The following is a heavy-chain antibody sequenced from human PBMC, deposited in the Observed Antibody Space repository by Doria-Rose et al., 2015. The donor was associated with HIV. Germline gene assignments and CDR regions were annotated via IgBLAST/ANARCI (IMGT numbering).Heavy chain of an antibody. CDR1: GVSLSSPGMG. CDR2: IFSDDER. D-gene: IGHD6-13*01. CDR3: ARIKSSSWYHKYYFDF. Sequence: SGPVLVKPTETLTLTCTVSGVSLSSPGMGVSWIRQPPGKALEWLANIFSDDERSYITSLKSRLTISRGTSKSQLVLTMTDMDPVDTATYYCARIKSSSWYHKYYFDFWGQGTLVIVSA. V-gene: IGHV2-26*01. J-gene: IGHJ4*02.